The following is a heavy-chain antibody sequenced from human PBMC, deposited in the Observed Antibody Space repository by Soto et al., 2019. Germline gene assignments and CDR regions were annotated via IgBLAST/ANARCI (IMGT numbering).Heavy chain of an antibody. D-gene: IGHD1-26*01. Sequence: EAQLVESGGGLVQPGGSLRLSCAASGFTFSSYWMHWVRQVPGKGLVWVSRINSDGSTTTYADSVKGRFTISRDNAKNTVYLQMNSLRVEDTAVYYCVRVAVGSYNWFDPWGQGTLVTVSS. CDR3: VRVAVGSYNWFDP. V-gene: IGHV3-74*03. CDR1: GFTFSSYW. J-gene: IGHJ5*02. CDR2: INSDGSTT.